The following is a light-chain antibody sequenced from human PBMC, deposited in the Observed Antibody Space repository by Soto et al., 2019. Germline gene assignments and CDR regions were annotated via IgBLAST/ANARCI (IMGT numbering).Light chain of an antibody. CDR1: QIVTSTY. CDR3: QQYGVTPPNT. CDR2: GAS. Sequence: EIVLTQSPGTLSLSPGEIATLSCRASQIVTSTYLAWFQQKPGQAPRLLNYGASTRATGIPDRFSGSGSGTDFTLTISGLEPEDFALYYCQQYGVTPPNTFGGGTKVE. V-gene: IGKV3-20*01. J-gene: IGKJ4*02.